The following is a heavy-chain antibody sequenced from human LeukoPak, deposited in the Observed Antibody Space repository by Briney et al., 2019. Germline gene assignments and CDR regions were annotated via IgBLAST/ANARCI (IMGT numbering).Heavy chain of an antibody. J-gene: IGHJ4*02. CDR2: IKQDGSEK. V-gene: IGHV3-7*01. CDR3: ARDRYYGSGSYPYVDY. CDR1: GFTFSSYW. D-gene: IGHD3-10*01. Sequence: PGGSLRLSCAASGFTFSSYWMSWVRQAPGKGLEWVANIKQDGSEKYYVDSVKGRSTISRDNAKNSLYLQMNSLRAEDTAVYYCARDRYYGSGSYPYVDYWGQGTLVTVSS.